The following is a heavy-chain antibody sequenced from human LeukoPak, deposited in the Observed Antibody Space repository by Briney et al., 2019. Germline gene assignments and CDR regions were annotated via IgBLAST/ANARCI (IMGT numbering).Heavy chain of an antibody. Sequence: GESLKISCKGSGYSFTSHWIGWVRQMPGKGLEWMGIIYPGDSDTRYSPSFQGQVTISADKSISTAYLQWSSLKASDTALYYCARGEGYCTNGVCYSWLDPWGQGTLVTVSS. D-gene: IGHD2-8*01. CDR1: GYSFTSHW. J-gene: IGHJ5*02. CDR3: ARGEGYCTNGVCYSWLDP. CDR2: IYPGDSDT. V-gene: IGHV5-51*01.